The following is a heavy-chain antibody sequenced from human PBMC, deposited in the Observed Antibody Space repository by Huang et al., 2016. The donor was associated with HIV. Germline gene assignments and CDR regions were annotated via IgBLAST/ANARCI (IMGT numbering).Heavy chain of an antibody. CDR3: GPYDY. V-gene: IGHV3-23*01. CDR2: VTASGGAK. J-gene: IGHJ4*02. Sequence: EVQMSESGGGFVQPGGSLRLSCAVSGLTFRNFVMSWIRQPPGKGLEWVSTVTASGGAKYYADSGKGRFTISRSNSKSTLFLEMTSLRVEDTAIYYCGPYDYRGQGTLVSVSS. CDR1: GLTFRNFV.